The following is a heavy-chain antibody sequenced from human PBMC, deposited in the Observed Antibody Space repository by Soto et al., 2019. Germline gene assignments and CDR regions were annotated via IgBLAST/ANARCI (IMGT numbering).Heavy chain of an antibody. CDR3: ARSREFDY. J-gene: IGHJ4*02. CDR1: GGSISSYY. Sequence: SETLSLTCTVSGGSISSYYWSWIRQPPGKGLEWIGSIYYSGSTYYNPSLKSRVTISIDVSKNQFSLSLRSLTAADTAVYYCARSREFDYWSQGTLVTVPQ. CDR2: IYYSGST. V-gene: IGHV4-59*12.